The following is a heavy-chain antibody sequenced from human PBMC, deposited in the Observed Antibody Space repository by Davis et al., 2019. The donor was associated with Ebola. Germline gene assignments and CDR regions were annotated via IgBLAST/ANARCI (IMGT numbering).Heavy chain of an antibody. Sequence: GESLKISCAASGFTVSSNYMSWVRQAPGKGLEWVSIIYSGGSTYYADSVKGRFTISRHNSKNTLYLQMNSLRAEDTAVYYCARAGRYCSSTSCYTNWFDPWGQGTLVTVSS. CDR3: ARAGRYCSSTSCYTNWFDP. V-gene: IGHV3-53*04. CDR2: IYSGGST. CDR1: GFTVSSNY. D-gene: IGHD2-2*02. J-gene: IGHJ5*02.